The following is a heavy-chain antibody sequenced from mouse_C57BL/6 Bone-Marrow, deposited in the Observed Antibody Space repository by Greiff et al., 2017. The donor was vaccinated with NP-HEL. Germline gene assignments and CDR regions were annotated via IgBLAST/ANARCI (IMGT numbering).Heavy chain of an antibody. J-gene: IGHJ3*01. CDR2: LWGCGST. D-gene: IGHD2-3*01. Sequence: QVQLKQSGPGLVAPSQSLSITCTVSGFSFTSYGVAWVRPPPGTGLELLGVLWGCGSTNYNSALMSRLSISKDNSKSQVFLKMNSLQTDDTAMYYCAKRAAPDGYPFAYWGKGTLVTVSA. CDR1: GFSFTSYG. V-gene: IGHV2-9*01. CDR3: AKRAAPDGYPFAY.